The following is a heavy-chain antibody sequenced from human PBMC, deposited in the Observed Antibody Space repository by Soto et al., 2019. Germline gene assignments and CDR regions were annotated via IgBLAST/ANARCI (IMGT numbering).Heavy chain of an antibody. Sequence: QVQLVQSGAELKKPGSSVKVSCEASGGTFNTYTINWVRQAPGRGLEWMGQVIPMYDSVNYAESFQGRVTITADKSTNIAYMELSSLRSEDTALYFCASWRSYSGSYCFDYWGQGTLVIVSS. D-gene: IGHD1-26*01. CDR1: GGTFNTYT. CDR2: VIPMYDSV. CDR3: ASWRSYSGSYCFDY. J-gene: IGHJ4*02. V-gene: IGHV1-69*06.